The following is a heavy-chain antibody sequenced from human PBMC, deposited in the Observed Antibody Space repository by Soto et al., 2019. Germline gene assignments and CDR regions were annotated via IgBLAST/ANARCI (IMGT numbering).Heavy chain of an antibody. J-gene: IGHJ4*02. V-gene: IGHV1-18*01. CDR3: ARSCPGSSRYFIH. CDR2: ISTYNGNT. D-gene: IGHD2-15*01. Sequence: ASVKVSCKASGYTFTNYGISWVRQAPRQGPEWMGWISTYNGNTNYAQKFQDRVTMTTETSTSTAYMELRSLRSDDTAVYYCARSCPGSSRYFIHWGQGTLVTVSS. CDR1: GYTFTNYG.